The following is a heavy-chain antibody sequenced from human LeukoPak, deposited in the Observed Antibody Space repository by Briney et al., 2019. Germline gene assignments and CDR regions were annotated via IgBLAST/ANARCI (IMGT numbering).Heavy chain of an antibody. CDR1: GFTFSSYA. J-gene: IGHJ4*02. CDR3: ARETYYYDSSGYNAADY. D-gene: IGHD3-22*01. V-gene: IGHV3-23*01. CDR2: ISGSGGST. Sequence: QPGGSLRLSCAASGFTFSSYAMSWVRQAPGKGLEWVSAISGSGGSTYYADSVKGRFTISRDNSKNTLYLQMNSLRAEDTAVYYCARETYYYDSSGYNAADYWGQGTLVTVSS.